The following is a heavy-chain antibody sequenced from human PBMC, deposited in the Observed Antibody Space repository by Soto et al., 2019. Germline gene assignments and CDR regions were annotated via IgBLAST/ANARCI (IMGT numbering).Heavy chain of an antibody. CDR1: GFTFGDYA. V-gene: IGHV3-49*04. CDR3: TRVMHYYDSSGYYYFDY. Sequence: GGSLRLSCTASGFTFGDYAMSWVRQAPGKGLEWVGFIRSKAYGGTTEYAASVKGRFTISRDDSKSIAYLQMNSLKTEDTAVYYCTRVMHYYDSSGYYYFDYWGQGTLVTVSS. J-gene: IGHJ4*02. D-gene: IGHD3-22*01. CDR2: IRSKAYGGTT.